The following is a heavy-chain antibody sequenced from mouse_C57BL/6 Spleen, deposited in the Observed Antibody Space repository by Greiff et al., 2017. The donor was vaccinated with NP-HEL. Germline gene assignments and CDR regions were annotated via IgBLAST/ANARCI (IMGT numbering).Heavy chain of an antibody. CDR2: IDPETGGT. CDR3: TFLYYGSSWNDY. V-gene: IGHV1-15*01. J-gene: IGHJ2*01. CDR1: GYTFTDYE. Sequence: QVQLQQSGAELVRPGASVTLSCKASGYTFTDYEMHWVKQTPVHGLEWIGAIDPETGGTAYNQKFKGKAILTADKSSSTAYMELLSLTSEDSAVYYCTFLYYGSSWNDYWGQGTTLTVSS. D-gene: IGHD1-1*01.